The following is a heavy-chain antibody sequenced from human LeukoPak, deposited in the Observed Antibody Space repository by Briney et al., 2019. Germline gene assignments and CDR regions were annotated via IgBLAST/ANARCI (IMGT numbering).Heavy chain of an antibody. CDR2: INPSGGST. CDR1: GYTFTSNY. J-gene: IGHJ4*02. CDR3: RLSSGSYFVDYFDY. V-gene: IGHV1-46*01. Sequence: ASVKVSCKAFGYTFTSNYMHWVRQAPGQGLEWMGIINPSGGSTSYAQKFQGRVTMTRDTSTSTVYMELSSLRSEDTAVYYCRLSSGSYFVDYFDYWGQGTLVTVSS. D-gene: IGHD3-10*01.